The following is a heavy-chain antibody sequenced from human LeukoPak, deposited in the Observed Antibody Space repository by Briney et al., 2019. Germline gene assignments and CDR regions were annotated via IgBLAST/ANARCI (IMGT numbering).Heavy chain of an antibody. V-gene: IGHV3-7*01. CDR1: GFSFSNYW. J-gene: IGHJ4*02. Sequence: PGGSLRPSCAASGFSFSNYWMTWVRQAPGKGLEWVANINQDGSVKYFVDSLTGRFTISRDNAKNSVFLQMNSLRVEDTAVYYCTRIGYSSSSLDYWGQGTLVTVSS. D-gene: IGHD6-6*01. CDR3: TRIGYSSSSLDY. CDR2: INQDGSVK.